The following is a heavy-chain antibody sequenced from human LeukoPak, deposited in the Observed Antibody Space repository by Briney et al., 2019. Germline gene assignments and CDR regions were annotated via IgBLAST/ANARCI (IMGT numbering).Heavy chain of an antibody. D-gene: IGHD3-22*01. CDR1: GGSFSGYY. Sequence: SETLSLTCAVYGGSFSGYYWSWIRQPPGKGLEWIGEINHSGSTNYTPSLKSRVTISVDTPKNQFSLKLSSVTAADTAVYYCARRRGIVVVTGTYHFDYWGQGTLVTVSS. J-gene: IGHJ4*02. CDR2: INHSGST. V-gene: IGHV4-34*01. CDR3: ARRRGIVVVTGTYHFDY.